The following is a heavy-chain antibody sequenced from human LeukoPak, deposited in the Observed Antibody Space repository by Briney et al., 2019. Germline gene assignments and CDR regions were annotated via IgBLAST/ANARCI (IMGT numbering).Heavy chain of an antibody. CDR3: ARRVDYDILTGTFDY. D-gene: IGHD3-9*01. CDR2: INHSGST. J-gene: IGHJ4*02. V-gene: IGHV4-34*01. Sequence: SETLSLTCAVYGGSFSGYYWNWIRQPPGKGLEWIGEINHSGSTNYNPSLKSRVTISVDTSKNQFSLKLSSVTAADTAVYYCARRVDYDILTGTFDYWGQGTLVTVSS. CDR1: GGSFSGYY.